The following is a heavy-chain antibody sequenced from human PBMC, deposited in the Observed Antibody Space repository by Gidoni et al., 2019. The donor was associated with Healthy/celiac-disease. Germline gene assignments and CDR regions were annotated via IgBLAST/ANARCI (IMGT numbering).Heavy chain of an antibody. V-gene: IGHV4-59*01. J-gene: IGHJ5*02. CDR3: ARNYYDSSGTNWFDP. Sequence: QVQLQESGPGLVKPSETLSLTCTVSGGSISSYYWSWIRQPPGKGLEWIGYIYYSGSTNYNPSLKSRVTISVDTSKNQFSLKLSSVTAADTAVYYCARNYYDSSGTNWFDPWGQGTLVTVSS. CDR1: GGSISSYY. CDR2: IYYSGST. D-gene: IGHD3-22*01.